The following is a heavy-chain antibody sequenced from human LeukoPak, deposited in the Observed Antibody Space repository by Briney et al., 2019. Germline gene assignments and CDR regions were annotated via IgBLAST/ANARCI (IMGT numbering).Heavy chain of an antibody. J-gene: IGHJ4*02. CDR1: GFTFSSYS. V-gene: IGHV3-7*01. CDR2: IKQDGSEK. D-gene: IGHD6-13*01. CDR3: ARDRGSSWYVGLF. Sequence: HPGGSLRLSCAASGFTFSSYSMNWVRQAPGKGLEWVANIKQDGSEKYYVDSVKGRFTISRDNAKNSLHLQMDSLRAEDTAVYYCARDRGSSWYVGLFWGQGTLVTVSS.